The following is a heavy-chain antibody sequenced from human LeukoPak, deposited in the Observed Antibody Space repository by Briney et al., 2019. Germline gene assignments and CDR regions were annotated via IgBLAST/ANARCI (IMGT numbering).Heavy chain of an antibody. Sequence: GGSLRLSCAASGSTFSSNAMSWVRQAPGKGLEWVSGISSSGGSTYYADSVKGRLTISRDNSKNSLFLQMNSLRVEDTAVYYCAKGGRSDIKYGMDVWGQGTTVTVSS. CDR1: GSTFSSNA. V-gene: IGHV3-23*01. D-gene: IGHD3-3*01. CDR3: AKGGRSDIKYGMDV. J-gene: IGHJ6*02. CDR2: ISSSGGST.